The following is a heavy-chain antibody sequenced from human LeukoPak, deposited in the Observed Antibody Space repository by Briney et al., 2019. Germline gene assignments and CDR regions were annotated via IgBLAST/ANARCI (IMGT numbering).Heavy chain of an antibody. Sequence: PSETLSLTCTVSGGSISSSSYYWGWIRQPPGKGLEWIGSIYYSGSTYYNPSLKSRVTISVDTSKNQFSLKLSSVTAADTAVYYCAREWGSPIVVVPAAMIGYYYMDVWGKGTTVTVSS. CDR2: IYYSGST. CDR3: AREWGSPIVVVPAAMIGYYYMDV. J-gene: IGHJ6*03. CDR1: GGSISSSSYY. V-gene: IGHV4-39*07. D-gene: IGHD2-2*01.